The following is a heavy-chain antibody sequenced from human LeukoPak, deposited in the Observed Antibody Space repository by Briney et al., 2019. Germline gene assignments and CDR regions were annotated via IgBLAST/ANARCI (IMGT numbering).Heavy chain of an antibody. CDR3: ARDLNETLFASDI. Sequence: SETLSLTCTVSGDSISNYYWSWIRQPPGKGLEWIGYIYYSGNTDYNPSLKSRVTISVDTSKNQFSLRLNSVTAADTALYYCARDLNETLFASDIWGQGTMVTVSS. V-gene: IGHV4-59*01. CDR1: GDSISNYY. J-gene: IGHJ3*02. CDR2: IYYSGNT.